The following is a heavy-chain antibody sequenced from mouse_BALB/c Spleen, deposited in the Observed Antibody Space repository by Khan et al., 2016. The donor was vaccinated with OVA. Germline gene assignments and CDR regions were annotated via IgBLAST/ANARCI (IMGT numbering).Heavy chain of an antibody. D-gene: IGHD2-1*01. CDR2: ISTIGGNT. J-gene: IGHJ4*01. CDR1: GFTFSDYY. V-gene: IGHV5-12*02. CDR3: ARHGYGKGDAMDL. Sequence: EVELVESGGGLVQPGGSLKLSCVTSGFTFSDYYMYWFRQTPEKRLEWVAYISTIGGNTYYPDTVKGRFTISRDNARNTLYLQMSRLKSEDSSRYYCARHGYGKGDAMDLWGQGTSVTVSS.